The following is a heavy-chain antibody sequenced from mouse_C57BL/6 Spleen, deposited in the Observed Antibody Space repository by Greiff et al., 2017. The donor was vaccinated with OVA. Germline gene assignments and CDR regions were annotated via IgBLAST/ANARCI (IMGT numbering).Heavy chain of an antibody. Sequence: EVQGVESGGGLVKPGGSLKLSCAASGFTFSSYTMSWVRQTPEKRLEWVATISGGGGNTYYPDSVKGRFTISRDNAKNTLYLQMSSLRSEDTALYYCARNYGFPYWYFDVWGTGTTVTVSS. V-gene: IGHV5-9*01. CDR1: GFTFSSYT. CDR3: ARNYGFPYWYFDV. J-gene: IGHJ1*03. D-gene: IGHD1-1*01. CDR2: ISGGGGNT.